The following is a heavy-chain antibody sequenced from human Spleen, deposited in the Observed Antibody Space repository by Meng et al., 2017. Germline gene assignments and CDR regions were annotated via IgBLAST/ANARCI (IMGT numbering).Heavy chain of an antibody. J-gene: IGHJ4*02. CDR2: ISSSGSTI. CDR3: ARYTPIFDY. D-gene: IGHD2-15*01. Sequence: GESLKISCAASGFTFSDYYMSWIRQAPGKGLEWVSYISSSGSTIYYADSVKGRFTVSRDNAKNSLYLQMNSLRVDDTAVYYCARYTPIFDYWGQGTLVTVSS. V-gene: IGHV3-11*04. CDR1: GFTFSDYY.